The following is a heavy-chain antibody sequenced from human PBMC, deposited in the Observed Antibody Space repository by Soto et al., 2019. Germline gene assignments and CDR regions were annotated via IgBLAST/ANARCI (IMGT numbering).Heavy chain of an antibody. CDR2: IWYAGSNK. V-gene: IGHV3-33*08. J-gene: IGHJ4*02. Sequence: PGGSLRLSCAASGFTFTDYGMHWVRQAPGKGLEWVAVIWYAGSNKYYGDSVKGRFTISRDNSKNTLYLQMNSLRAEDTAVYFCARAVGPFDYWGQGTLVTVSS. CDR1: GFTFTDYG. D-gene: IGHD1-26*01. CDR3: ARAVGPFDY.